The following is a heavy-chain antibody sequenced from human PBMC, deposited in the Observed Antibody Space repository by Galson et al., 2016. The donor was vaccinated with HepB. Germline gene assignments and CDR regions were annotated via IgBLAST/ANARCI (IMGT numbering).Heavy chain of an antibody. CDR2: VKQDGWEK. CDR1: GFTCSSYW. D-gene: IGHD3-3*01. Sequence: SLRLSCAASGFTCSSYWMSWVRRAPGKGLEWVANVKQDGWEKYDVDSVKGRFTISRDNAENSLYLQMNSLRAEDTAVYYCARDGPHDFWSGYPFDYWGQGTLVTVSS. CDR3: ARDGPHDFWSGYPFDY. V-gene: IGHV3-7*01. J-gene: IGHJ4*02.